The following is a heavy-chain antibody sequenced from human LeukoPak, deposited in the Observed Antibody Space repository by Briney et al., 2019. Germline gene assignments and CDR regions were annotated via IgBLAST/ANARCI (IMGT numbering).Heavy chain of an antibody. D-gene: IGHD3-10*01. V-gene: IGHV4-34*01. Sequence: PSETLSLTCAVYGGSFSGYYWSWIRQPPGKGLEWIGEINHSGSTNYNPSLKSRVTISVDTSKYQFSLKLSSVTAADTAVYYCARRVAPDYYGSGSYYMRLNFDCWGQGTLVTVSS. J-gene: IGHJ4*02. CDR3: ARRVAPDYYGSGSYYMRLNFDC. CDR2: INHSGST. CDR1: GGSFSGYY.